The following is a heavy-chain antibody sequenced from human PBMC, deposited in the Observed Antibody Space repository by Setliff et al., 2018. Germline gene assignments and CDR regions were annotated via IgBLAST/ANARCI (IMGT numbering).Heavy chain of an antibody. V-gene: IGHV1-18*04. D-gene: IGHD3-22*01. CDR3: ARINFYVSSGYYYAPDY. CDR2: ISSYSGNA. CDR1: GYSFTDYG. Sequence: ASVKVSCKASGYSFTDYGITWVRQAPGQGLEWMGWISSYSGNAYYAHKFQGRVTMTTDTSTGTAYLEVRSLTSDDTAVYYCARINFYVSSGYYYAPDYWGPGTLVTVSS. J-gene: IGHJ4*02.